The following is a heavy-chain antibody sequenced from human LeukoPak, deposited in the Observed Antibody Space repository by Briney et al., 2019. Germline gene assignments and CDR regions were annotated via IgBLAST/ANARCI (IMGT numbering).Heavy chain of an antibody. CDR1: GYSFTSYW. D-gene: IGHD1-7*01. CDR2: IYPGDSDT. CDR3: ASLNNWNYQLDY. V-gene: IGHV5-51*01. Sequence: GESLKISCKGSGYSFTSYWIGWVRQMPGKGLEWMEIIYPGDSDTRYSPSFQGQVTISANKSISTAYLQWSSLKALDTAMYYCASLNNWNYQLDYWGQGTLVTVSS. J-gene: IGHJ4*02.